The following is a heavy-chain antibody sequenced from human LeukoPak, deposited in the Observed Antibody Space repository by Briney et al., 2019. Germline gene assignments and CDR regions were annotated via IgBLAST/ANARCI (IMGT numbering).Heavy chain of an antibody. CDR2: INPNSGGT. D-gene: IGHD1-26*01. V-gene: IGHV1-2*02. CDR3: AKEGRVGASVYFQH. Sequence: ASVTVSCKASGYTFTGYYMHWVRQAPGQGLEWMGWINPNSGGTNYAQKFQGRVTMTRDTSISTAYMELSRLRSDDTAVYYCAKEGRVGASVYFQHWGQGTLVTVSS. J-gene: IGHJ1*01. CDR1: GYTFTGYY.